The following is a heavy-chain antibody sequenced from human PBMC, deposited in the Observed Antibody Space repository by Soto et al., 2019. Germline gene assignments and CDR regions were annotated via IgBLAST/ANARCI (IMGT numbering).Heavy chain of an antibody. Sequence: QVQLVQSGAEVKKPGASVKVSCKASGYTFTSYGISWVRQAPGQGLEWMGWISAYNGNTNYAQKLQGRVTMTTDTSPSTAYMELRSLRSDDTAVYYCARALGSYGYDYYYGMDVWGQGTTVTVS. CDR1: GYTFTSYG. CDR3: ARALGSYGYDYYYGMDV. V-gene: IGHV1-18*01. D-gene: IGHD5-18*01. CDR2: ISAYNGNT. J-gene: IGHJ6*02.